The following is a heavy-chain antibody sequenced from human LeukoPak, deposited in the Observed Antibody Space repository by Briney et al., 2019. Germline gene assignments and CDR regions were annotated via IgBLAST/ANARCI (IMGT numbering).Heavy chain of an antibody. D-gene: IGHD6-19*01. CDR2: IYYSGST. CDR3: ARGGGYLDFHHFDP. Sequence: PSETLSLTCTVSGGSISSYYWSWIRQPPGKRLEWIGYIYYSGSTKYSPSLKSRVTLSLDTSRNQFSLKLSSVTAADTAVYYCARGGGYLDFHHFDPWGQGTLVTVSS. V-gene: IGHV4-59*01. CDR1: GGSISSYY. J-gene: IGHJ5*02.